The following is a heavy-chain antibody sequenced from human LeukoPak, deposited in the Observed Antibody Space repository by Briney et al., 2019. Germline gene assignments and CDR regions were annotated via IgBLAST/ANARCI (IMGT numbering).Heavy chain of an antibody. J-gene: IGHJ5*02. CDR2: ISGSGGST. Sequence: GGSLRLSCAASGFTFSSYAMSWVRQAPGKGLEWVSAISGSGGSTYYADSVKGRFTISRDNAKNTLYLQMNNLRAEDTAVYYCARAENAAYSWFDPWGQGTLVTVSS. V-gene: IGHV3-23*01. CDR3: ARAENAAYSWFDP. D-gene: IGHD2-15*01. CDR1: GFTFSSYA.